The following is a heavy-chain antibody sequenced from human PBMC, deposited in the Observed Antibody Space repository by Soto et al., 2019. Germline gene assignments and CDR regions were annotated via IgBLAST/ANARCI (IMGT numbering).Heavy chain of an antibody. V-gene: IGHV4-4*02. J-gene: IGHJ5*02. D-gene: IGHD4-17*01. CDR2: IYHSGST. Sequence: QVQLQESGPGLVKPSGTLSLTCAVSGGSISSSNWWSWVRQPPGKGLEWIGEIYHSGSTYYNPSLKSRVTISVDTSKNPFSLKLSTVTAADTAVYYCARVWTTATNWFAPWGQGTLVTVSS. CDR1: GGSISSSNW. CDR3: ARVWTTATNWFAP.